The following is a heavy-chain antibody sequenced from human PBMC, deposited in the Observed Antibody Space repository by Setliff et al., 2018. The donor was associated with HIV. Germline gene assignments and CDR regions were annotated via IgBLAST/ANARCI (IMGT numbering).Heavy chain of an antibody. D-gene: IGHD6-13*01. J-gene: IGHJ4*02. CDR1: GASISIGSYY. V-gene: IGHV4-61*02. CDR3: ARGRGSSSSWPIDY. CDR2: IYTSGST. Sequence: SETLSLTCTVSGASISIGSYYWSWIRQPAGKGLEWIGRIYTSGSTYHSPSLESRVTISIDTSKNQFSLKLSSVTAADTAVYFCARGRGSSSSWPIDYWGQGTLVTVSS.